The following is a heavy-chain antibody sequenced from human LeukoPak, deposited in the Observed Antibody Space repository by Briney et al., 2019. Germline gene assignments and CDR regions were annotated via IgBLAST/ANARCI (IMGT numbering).Heavy chain of an antibody. J-gene: IGHJ5*02. Sequence: SQTLSLTCAVSGGSISSGGYSWSWIRQPPGKGLEWIGYIYHSGSTYYNPSLKSRVTISVDTSKNQFSLKLSSVTAADTAVYYCARDNEPEDYDFWSGYYNWFDPWGQGTLVTVSS. V-gene: IGHV4-30-2*01. CDR2: IYHSGST. CDR3: ARDNEPEDYDFWSGYYNWFDP. CDR1: GGSISSGGYS. D-gene: IGHD3-3*01.